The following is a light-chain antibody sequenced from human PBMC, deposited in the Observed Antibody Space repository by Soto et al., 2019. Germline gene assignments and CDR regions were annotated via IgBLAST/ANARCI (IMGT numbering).Light chain of an antibody. CDR1: KLGDKY. CDR3: QAWDSSTGV. Sequence: SYELTQPPSVSVSPGQTASITCSGYKLGDKYACWYQHKPGQSPVLVIYQDNKRPSGIPERFSGSNSGNTATLTISGAQAMDEADYYCQAWDSSTGVFGGGTKLTVL. V-gene: IGLV3-1*01. J-gene: IGLJ2*01. CDR2: QDN.